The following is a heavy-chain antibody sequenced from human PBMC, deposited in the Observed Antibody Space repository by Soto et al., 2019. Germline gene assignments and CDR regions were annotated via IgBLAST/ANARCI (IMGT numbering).Heavy chain of an antibody. CDR3: AKVSSSWYAGFFDL. CDR1: GFPFSRHA. V-gene: IGHV3-23*01. D-gene: IGHD6-13*01. J-gene: IGHJ4*02. Sequence: EVQLLESGGGLVQPGGSLRLSCTASGFPFSRHAMTWVRQAPGKGLEWVSGLSDSGGSIYYADSVKGRFTISRDNSMNTLYLQMNTWRAEDTAIYYCAKVSSSWYAGFFDLWGQGTRVTVSS. CDR2: LSDSGGSI.